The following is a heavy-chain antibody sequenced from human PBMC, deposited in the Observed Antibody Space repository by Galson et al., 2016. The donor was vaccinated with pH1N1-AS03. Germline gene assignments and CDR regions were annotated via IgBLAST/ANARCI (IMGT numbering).Heavy chain of an antibody. D-gene: IGHD5-24*01. CDR1: GGTFSGNT. V-gene: IGHV1-69*06. CDR2: IIPIYGSA. CDR3: ARNNSLSGLSSYYYYGVDV. J-gene: IGHJ6*02. Sequence: SVKVSCKASGGTFSGNTFTWVRQAPGQGLEWMGGIIPIYGSANYAQKFQGRVTITADKSTNTVYMELRSLKSDDTAVYYCARNNSLSGLSSYYYYGVDVWGQGTPVNVSS.